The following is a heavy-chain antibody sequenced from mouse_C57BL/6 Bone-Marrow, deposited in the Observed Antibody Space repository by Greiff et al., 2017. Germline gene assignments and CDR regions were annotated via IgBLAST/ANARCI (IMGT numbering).Heavy chain of an antibody. CDR3: ARHTDYAMDY. J-gene: IGHJ4*01. V-gene: IGHV5-17*01. D-gene: IGHD1-1*01. CDR2: ISSGSSTI. CDR1: GFTFSDYG. Sequence: DVLLVESGGGLVKPGGSLKLSCAASGFTFSDYGMHWVRQAPEKGLEWVAYISSGSSTIYYADTVKGRFTISRDNTKNTLFLQMTSLRAEDTDMYYCARHTDYAMDYWGQGTSVTVSS.